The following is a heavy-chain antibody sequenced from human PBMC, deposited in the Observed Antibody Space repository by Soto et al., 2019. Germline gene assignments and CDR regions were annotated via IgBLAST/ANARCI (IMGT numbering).Heavy chain of an antibody. J-gene: IGHJ3*02. CDR1: GFTFSSYG. V-gene: IGHV3-33*01. CDR3: ARVLRSYSFAFDI. CDR2: IWYDGSNK. Sequence: GGSLRLSCAASGFTFSSYGMHWVRQAPGKGLEWVAVIWYDGSNKYYADSVKGRFTISRDNSKNTLYLQMNSLRAEDTAVYYCARVLRSYSFAFDIWGQGTMVTVSS. D-gene: IGHD2-15*01.